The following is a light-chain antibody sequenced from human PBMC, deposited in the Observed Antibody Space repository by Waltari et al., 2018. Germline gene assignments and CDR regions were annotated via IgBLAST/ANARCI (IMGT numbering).Light chain of an antibody. J-gene: IGLJ2*01. CDR3: QVWDSSTYMV. CDR1: NLAKKY. CDR2: QDR. Sequence: SYEVTQSPSMSVSPGQTARITCSGNNLAKKYVCWYQQKPGQSPVLVIYQDRKRPSGIPERFSGSNSGDTATLTISETQSMDEGDYFCQVWDSSTYMVFGGGTKLTVL. V-gene: IGLV3-1*01.